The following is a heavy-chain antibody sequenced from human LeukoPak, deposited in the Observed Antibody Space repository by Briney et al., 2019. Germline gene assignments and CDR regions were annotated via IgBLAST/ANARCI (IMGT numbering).Heavy chain of an antibody. Sequence: SETLSLTCTVSGGSIISTTYYWGWIRQPPGEGLEWIGSIDYSGSTYYNPPLKSRVTISVDTSKTQFSLNLSSVTAADTAVYSCARASGSSWYERRLHAYYYYMDVWGKGTTVTVSS. CDR3: ARASGSSWYERRLHAYYYYMDV. CDR1: GGSIISTTYY. J-gene: IGHJ6*03. V-gene: IGHV4-39*07. D-gene: IGHD6-13*01. CDR2: IDYSGST.